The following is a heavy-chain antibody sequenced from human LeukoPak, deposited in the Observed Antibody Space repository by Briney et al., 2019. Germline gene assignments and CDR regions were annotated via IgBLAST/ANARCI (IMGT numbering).Heavy chain of an antibody. D-gene: IGHD3-22*01. CDR1: GYTFTSNY. Sequence: GASVKVSCKASGYTFTSNYIHWVRQAPGQGLEWMGMIYPRDGSTSYAQKFQGRVTVTRDTSTSTVHMELSGLRSEDTAVYYCAKADLTMIVVVINYGFDYWGQGTLVTVSS. J-gene: IGHJ4*02. V-gene: IGHV1-46*01. CDR3: AKADLTMIVVVINYGFDY. CDR2: IYPRDGST.